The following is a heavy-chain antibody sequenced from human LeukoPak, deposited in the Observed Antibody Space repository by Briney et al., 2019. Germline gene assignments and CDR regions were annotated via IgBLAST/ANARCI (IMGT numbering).Heavy chain of an antibody. V-gene: IGHV3-30-3*01. CDR3: AREVVPLWFGELYYFDY. J-gene: IGHJ4*02. CDR2: ISYDGSNK. Sequence: GRSLRLSCAASGFTFSSYAMHWVRQAPGKGLEWVAVISYDGSNKYYADSVKGRFTISRDNSKNTLYLQMNSLRAEDTAVYYCAREVVPLWFGELYYFDYWGQGILVTVSS. D-gene: IGHD3-10*01. CDR1: GFTFSSYA.